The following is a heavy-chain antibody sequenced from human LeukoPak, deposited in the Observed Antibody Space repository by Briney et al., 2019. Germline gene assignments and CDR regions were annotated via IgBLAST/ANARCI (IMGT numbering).Heavy chain of an antibody. D-gene: IGHD3-10*02. V-gene: IGHV3-21*01. J-gene: IGHJ5*02. CDR2: ISGSSVYI. CDR3: ARSLGSSNYDVGNL. Sequence: GGSLRLSCAASEFTLSNYAMNWVRQAPGKGLEWVSAISGSSVYIYYADSVRGRFTISRDNAKNSLFLQMNSLRADDTAVYYCARSLGSSNYDVGNLWGQGTLVSVSS. CDR1: EFTLSNYA.